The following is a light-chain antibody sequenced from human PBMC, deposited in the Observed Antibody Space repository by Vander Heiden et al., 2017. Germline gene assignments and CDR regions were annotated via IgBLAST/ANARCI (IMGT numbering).Light chain of an antibody. CDR1: QSVSSN. Sequence: EIVMKQTPATLSVYTGERATLSCTARQSVSSNLAVYQQKPGQAPSRLIYCASTRATGIPDRFSGSGSGTEFTLTFSCLQSEDFAVLYHQNYNNWLDIFGQGTKLEIK. CDR2: CAS. CDR3: QNYNNWLDI. V-gene: IGKV3-15*01. J-gene: IGKJ2*01.